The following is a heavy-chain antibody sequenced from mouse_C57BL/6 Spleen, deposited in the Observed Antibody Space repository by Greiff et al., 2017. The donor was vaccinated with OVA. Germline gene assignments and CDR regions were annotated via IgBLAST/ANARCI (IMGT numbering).Heavy chain of an antibody. CDR1: GYTFTSYW. CDR2: INPSNGGT. CDR3: ARSGAYYSNYGWYFDV. J-gene: IGHJ1*03. V-gene: IGHV1-53*01. D-gene: IGHD2-5*01. Sequence: QVQLKQPGTELVKPGASVKLSCKASGYTFTSYWMHWVKQRPGQGLEWIGNINPSNGGTNYNEKFKSKATLTVDKSSSTAYMQLSSLTSEDSAVYYCARSGAYYSNYGWYFDVWGTGTTVTVAS.